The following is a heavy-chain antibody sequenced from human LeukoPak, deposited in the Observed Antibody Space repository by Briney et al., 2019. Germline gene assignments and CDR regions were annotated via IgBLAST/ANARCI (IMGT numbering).Heavy chain of an antibody. CDR1: GGTFSSYA. J-gene: IGHJ1*01. CDR3: ARGPDYGDCVPLQH. Sequence: SVKVSCKASGGTFSSYAISWVRQAPGQGLEWMGRIIPILGIANYAQKFQGRVTITADKSTSTAYMELSSLRSEDTAVYYCARGPDYGDCVPLQHWGQGTLVTVSS. D-gene: IGHD4-17*01. V-gene: IGHV1-69*04. CDR2: IIPILGIA.